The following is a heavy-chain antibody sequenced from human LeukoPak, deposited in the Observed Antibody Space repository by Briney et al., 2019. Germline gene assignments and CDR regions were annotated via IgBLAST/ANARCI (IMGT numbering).Heavy chain of an antibody. V-gene: IGHV4-31*03. D-gene: IGHD4-11*01. CDR2: SYYGGNT. CDR1: GDSLSVGSDL. Sequence: SETLSLTCTVSGDSLSVGSDLSKQIRQHPGKGLEWIGNSYYGGNTYYNPSLKSRGTISIATSKNQFSLKLTSVTAPDKPVYYCVCWKGDYSVAYSGQGTLVTVSS. CDR3: VCWKGDYSVAY. J-gene: IGHJ4*02.